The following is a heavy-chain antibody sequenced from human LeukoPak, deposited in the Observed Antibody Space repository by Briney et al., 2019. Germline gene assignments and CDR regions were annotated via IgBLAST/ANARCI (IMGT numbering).Heavy chain of an antibody. CDR2: ISGSGGST. CDR3: AKAYLHYDFYLPFDY. D-gene: IGHD3-3*01. CDR1: GFTFSSYA. Sequence: GGSLRLSCAASGFTFSSYAMSWVRQAPGKGLEWVSAISGSGGSTYYADSVKGRFTISRDNSKNTLYLQMNSLRAEDTAVYYCAKAYLHYDFYLPFDYWGQGTLVTVSS. J-gene: IGHJ4*02. V-gene: IGHV3-23*01.